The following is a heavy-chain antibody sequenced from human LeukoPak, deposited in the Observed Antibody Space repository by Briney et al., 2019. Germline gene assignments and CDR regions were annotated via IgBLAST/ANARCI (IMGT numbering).Heavy chain of an antibody. CDR3: ARDNGDTVDY. V-gene: IGHV1-2*02. CDR1: GYTFPGHY. CDR2: INPNSGGT. D-gene: IGHD4-17*01. Sequence: ASVKVSCKASGYTFPGHYMHWVRQAPGQGLEWMGWINPNSGGTNYAQKFQGRVTISVDTSKNQFSLKLSSVTAADTAVYYCARDNGDTVDYWGQGTLVTVSS. J-gene: IGHJ4*02.